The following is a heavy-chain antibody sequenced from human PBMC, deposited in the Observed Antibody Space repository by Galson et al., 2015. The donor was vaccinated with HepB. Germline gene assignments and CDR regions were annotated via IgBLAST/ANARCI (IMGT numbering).Heavy chain of an antibody. V-gene: IGHV3-23*01. Sequence: SLRLSCAVSGFTFSSNAMSWVRQAPGKGLEWVSGITGSGGTTYYADSVKGRFTISRDNSKNTLYLQLNGLRAEDTALYYCAKTVWYYGSRNYYYLDYWGQGTLVSVSS. CDR2: ITGSGGTT. CDR3: AKTVWYYGSRNYYYLDY. J-gene: IGHJ4*02. CDR1: GFTFSSNA. D-gene: IGHD3-10*01.